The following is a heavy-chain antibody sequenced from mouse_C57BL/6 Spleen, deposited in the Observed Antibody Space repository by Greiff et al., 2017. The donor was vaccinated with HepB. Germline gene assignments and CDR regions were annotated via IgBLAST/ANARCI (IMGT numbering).Heavy chain of an antibody. D-gene: IGHD2-2*01. CDR3: AREGLRGAMDY. J-gene: IGHJ4*01. Sequence: VQLQQSGAELVRPGASVKLSCKASGYTFTDYYINWVKQRPGQGLEWIARIYPGSGNTYYNEKFKGKATLTAEKSSSTAYMQLSSLTSEDSAVYVCAREGLRGAMDYWGQGTSVTVSS. CDR2: IYPGSGNT. V-gene: IGHV1-76*01. CDR1: GYTFTDYY.